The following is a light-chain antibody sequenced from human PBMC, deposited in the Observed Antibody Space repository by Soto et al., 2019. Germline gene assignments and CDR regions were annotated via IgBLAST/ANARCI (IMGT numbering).Light chain of an antibody. Sequence: QSALTPPPSASGTTGQRITICRSGSGCNIGSNTVTWYQQLPRTAPKLLIYTNNQRPSGVPDRFSGSKSGTSASLAISGLQSGDEADYYCATWDDSLNGYVFGTGTKVTVL. J-gene: IGLJ1*01. CDR1: GCNIGSNT. CDR2: TNN. V-gene: IGLV1-44*01. CDR3: ATWDDSLNGYV.